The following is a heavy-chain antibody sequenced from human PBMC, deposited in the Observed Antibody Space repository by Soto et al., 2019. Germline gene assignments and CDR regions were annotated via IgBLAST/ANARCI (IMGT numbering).Heavy chain of an antibody. CDR3: ARSSSIEGPFDY. J-gene: IGHJ4*02. V-gene: IGHV1-18*01. Sequence: ASVKVSCKASGYTFTSYGISWVRQAPGQGLEWMGWISAYNGNTNYAQKLQGRVTMTTDTSTSTAYMELRSLRSNDTAVYYCARSSSIEGPFDYWGQGTLVTVSS. CDR2: ISAYNGNT. D-gene: IGHD2-21*01. CDR1: GYTFTSYG.